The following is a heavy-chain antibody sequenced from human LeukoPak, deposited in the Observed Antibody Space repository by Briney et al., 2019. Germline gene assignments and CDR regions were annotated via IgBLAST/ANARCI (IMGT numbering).Heavy chain of an antibody. CDR1: GYTLIELS. J-gene: IGHJ3*02. CDR3: ATMGPPLFAFDI. Sequence: ASVKVSCKVSGYTLIELSMHWARQAPEKGLEWMGGFDPGDVETVYAQKFQGRVTMTEDTSTDTVYMELSSLISEDTAVYYCATMGPPLFAFDIWGQGTMVTVSS. CDR2: FDPGDVET. V-gene: IGHV1-24*01.